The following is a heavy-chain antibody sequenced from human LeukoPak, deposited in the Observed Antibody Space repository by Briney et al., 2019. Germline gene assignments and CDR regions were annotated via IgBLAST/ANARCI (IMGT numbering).Heavy chain of an antibody. CDR3: ASTRRGAAALDY. D-gene: IGHD6-13*01. CDR1: GGSISSYY. J-gene: IGHJ4*02. Sequence: PAETLSLTCTVSGGSISSYYWSWIRQPPGKGLEWIGYIYYSGSTNYNPSLTSRVTISVDTSKNQFSLKLSSVTAADTAVYYCASTRRGAAALDYWGQGTLVTVSS. V-gene: IGHV4-59*01. CDR2: IYYSGST.